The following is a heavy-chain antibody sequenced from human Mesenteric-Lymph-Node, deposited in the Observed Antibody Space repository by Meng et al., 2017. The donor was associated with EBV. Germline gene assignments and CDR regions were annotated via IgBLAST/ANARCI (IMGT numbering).Heavy chain of an antibody. CDR1: GGTFSSHA. CDR2: IVPIFGTT. CDR3: ARGAATMPLEY. Sequence: QVPLVQSGDEVKKPGSAVKASCKAFGGTFSSHAFSGVRQAPGQGLEWMGGIVPIFGTTTYAQKFQGRLTITADEATSTAHMELHGLRSDDTALYFCARGAATMPLEYWGQGALVTVSS. D-gene: IGHD5-12*01. V-gene: IGHV1-69*01. J-gene: IGHJ4*02.